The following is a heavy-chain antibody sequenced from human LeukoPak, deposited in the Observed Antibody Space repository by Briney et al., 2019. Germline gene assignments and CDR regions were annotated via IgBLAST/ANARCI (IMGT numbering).Heavy chain of an antibody. D-gene: IGHD6-19*01. CDR1: GFTFSSYA. V-gene: IGHV3-23*01. CDR3: AKDTSSGWYVGWFDP. Sequence: PGGSLILSCAASGFTFSSYAMSWVRPAPGKVLEWVSAISGSGGSTYYADSVKGRFTISRDNSKNTLYLQMNSLRAEDTAVYYCAKDTSSGWYVGWFDPWGQGTLVTVSS. CDR2: ISGSGGST. J-gene: IGHJ5*02.